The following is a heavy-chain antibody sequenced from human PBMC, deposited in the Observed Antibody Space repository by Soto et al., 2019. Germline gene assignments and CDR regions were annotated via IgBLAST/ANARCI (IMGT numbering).Heavy chain of an antibody. CDR1: GGSISSSSYY. CDR2: IYYSGST. Sequence: KSSETLSLTCTVSGGSISSSSYYWGWIRQPPGKGLEWIGSIYYSGSTYYNPSLKSRVTISVDTSKNQFSLKLSSVTAADTAVYYCARLRSYSKYYDFWSGYFTGEEKTYYYYGMDVWGQGTTVTVSS. J-gene: IGHJ6*02. CDR3: ARLRSYSKYYDFWSGYFTGEEKTYYYYGMDV. V-gene: IGHV4-39*01. D-gene: IGHD3-3*01.